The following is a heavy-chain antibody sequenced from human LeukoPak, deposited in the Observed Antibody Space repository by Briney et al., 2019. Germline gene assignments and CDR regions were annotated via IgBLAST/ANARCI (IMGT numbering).Heavy chain of an antibody. CDR3: ARDGGSLYYYGMDV. V-gene: IGHV4-34*01. J-gene: IGHJ6*02. CDR1: GGSFSGYY. CDR2: INHSGST. Sequence: SETLSLTCAVYGGSFSGYYWSWIRQPPGKGLEWIGEINHSGSTNYNPSLKSRVTISVDTSKNQFSLKLSSVTAADTAVYYCARDGGSLYYYGMDVWGQGTTVTVSS. D-gene: IGHD1-14*01.